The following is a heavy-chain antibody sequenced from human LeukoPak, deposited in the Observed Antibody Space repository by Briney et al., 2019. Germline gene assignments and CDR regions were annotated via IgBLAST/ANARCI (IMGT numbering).Heavy chain of an antibody. CDR2: ISASGSAI. J-gene: IGHJ4*02. Sequence: GGSLRLSCAAAGFTFSSHEINWVRQAPGKGLEWFSYISASGSAIYYADSVKGRFTISRDNAKNSLYLQMNSLRADDTAVYYCARAPGVGQFDYWGQGTLVTVSS. V-gene: IGHV3-48*03. CDR3: ARAPGVGQFDY. CDR1: GFTFSSHE. D-gene: IGHD1-26*01.